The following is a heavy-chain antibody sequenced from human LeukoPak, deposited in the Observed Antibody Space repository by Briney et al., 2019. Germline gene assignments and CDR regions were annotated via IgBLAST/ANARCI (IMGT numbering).Heavy chain of an antibody. CDR3: AKDQLFGGDSRFDY. D-gene: IGHD2-21*01. Sequence: GGSLRLSCAASGFTFSSYAMSWVRQAPGKGLEWVSAVSGSGASTYYADSVKGRFTISRDNSKNTLYLQMNSLRAEDTAVYYCAKDQLFGGDSRFDYWGQGTLVTVPS. CDR2: VSGSGAST. CDR1: GFTFSSYA. V-gene: IGHV3-23*01. J-gene: IGHJ4*02.